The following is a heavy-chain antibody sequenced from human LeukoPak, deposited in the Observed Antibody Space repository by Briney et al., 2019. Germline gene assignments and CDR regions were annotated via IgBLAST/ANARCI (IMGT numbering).Heavy chain of an antibody. CDR2: INPNSGGT. D-gene: IGHD3-22*01. CDR3: AREYDSSGYSIFFDY. V-gene: IGHV1-2*06. J-gene: IGHJ4*02. Sequence: GASVKVSCKASGYTFTGYYMHWVRQAPGQGLEWMGRINPNSGGTNYAQKFQGRVTMTRGTSISTAYMELSRLRSDDTAAYYCAREYDSSGYSIFFDYWGQGTLVTVSS. CDR1: GYTFTGYY.